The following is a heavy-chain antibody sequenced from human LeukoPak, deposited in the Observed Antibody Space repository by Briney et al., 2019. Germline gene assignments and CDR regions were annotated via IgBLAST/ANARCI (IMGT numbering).Heavy chain of an antibody. CDR3: ARDSPLVPAVLVY. CDR1: GGSTSSYY. D-gene: IGHD2-2*01. CDR2: IYYTGTT. V-gene: IGHV4-59*01. J-gene: IGHJ4*02. Sequence: PSETLSLTCTDSGGSTSSYYWTWIRQPPGKGLEWIGHIYYTGTTTYNPSLNSRVTISRDTSKNHFSLKLTSVTPADTAVYYCARDSPLVPAVLVYWGQGTLVIVSS.